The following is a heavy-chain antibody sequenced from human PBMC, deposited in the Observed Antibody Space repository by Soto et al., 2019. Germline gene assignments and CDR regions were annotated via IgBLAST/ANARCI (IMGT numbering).Heavy chain of an antibody. V-gene: IGHV1-18*01. CDR3: ARDRCIAARYGCEGWFDP. CDR1: GYTFTSYG. CDR2: ISAYNGNT. Sequence: GASVKVSCKASGYTFTSYGISWVRQAPGQGLEWMGWISAYNGNTNYAQKLQGRVTMTTDTSTSTAYMELRSLRSDDTAVYYCARDRCIAARYGCEGWFDPWGQGTLVTVSS. D-gene: IGHD6-6*01. J-gene: IGHJ5*02.